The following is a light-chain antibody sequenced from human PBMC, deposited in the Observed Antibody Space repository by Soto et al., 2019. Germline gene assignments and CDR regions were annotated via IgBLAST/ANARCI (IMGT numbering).Light chain of an antibody. V-gene: IGKV4-1*01. J-gene: IGKJ4*01. CDR1: QSVLYSSNNKNY. CDR3: QQYYGAPLA. Sequence: DIVMTQSPDSLAVSLGERATINCKSSQSVLYSSNNKNYLAWYQQKPGQPPKLLIQWASTRESGVPDRFSGSGSGTDFTLTISSLQAEDGAVYYCQQYYGAPLAFGGGTKVEIK. CDR2: WAS.